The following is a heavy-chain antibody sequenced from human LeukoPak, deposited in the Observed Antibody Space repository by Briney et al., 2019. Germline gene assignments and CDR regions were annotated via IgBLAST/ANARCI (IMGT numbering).Heavy chain of an antibody. CDR1: GFTFSSYS. D-gene: IGHD3-22*01. CDR3: AKDDGAYYYDSSGAIDY. Sequence: GGSLRLSCAASGFTFSSYSMNWVRQAPGKGLEWVSSISSSSSYIYYADSVKGRFTISRDNAKNSLYLQMNSLRAEDTALYYCAKDDGAYYYDSSGAIDYWGQGTLVTVSS. CDR2: ISSSSSYI. V-gene: IGHV3-21*04. J-gene: IGHJ4*02.